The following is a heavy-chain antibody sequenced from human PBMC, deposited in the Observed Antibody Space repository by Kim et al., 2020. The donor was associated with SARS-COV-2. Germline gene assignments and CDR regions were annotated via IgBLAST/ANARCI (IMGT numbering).Heavy chain of an antibody. D-gene: IGHD6-13*01. V-gene: IGHV4-31*02. J-gene: IGHJ6*02. Sequence: SLKSRVTISVDTSKNQFSLKLSSVTAADTAVYYCASCHSSSWYYYYGMDVWGQGTTVTVSS. CDR3: ASCHSSSWYYYYGMDV.